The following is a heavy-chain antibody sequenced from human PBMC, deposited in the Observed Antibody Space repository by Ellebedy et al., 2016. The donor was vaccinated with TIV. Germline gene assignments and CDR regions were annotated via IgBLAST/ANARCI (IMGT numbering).Heavy chain of an antibody. Sequence: GESLKISCAASGFSFSNYAMHWVRQAPGKGLQWVAVISYDVSSEYYAASVKGRFTISRDNSKTTLYLQMNSLRADDTAFYYCARDDNQWRNLVLPGYWGQGTLVTVSS. V-gene: IGHV3-30-3*01. CDR1: GFSFSNYA. D-gene: IGHD6-19*01. CDR3: ARDDNQWRNLVLPGY. CDR2: ISYDVSSE. J-gene: IGHJ4*02.